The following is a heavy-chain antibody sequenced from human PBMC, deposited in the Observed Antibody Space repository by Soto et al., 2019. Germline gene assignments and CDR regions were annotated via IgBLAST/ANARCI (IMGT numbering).Heavy chain of an antibody. D-gene: IGHD5-12*01. CDR2: INHSGST. V-gene: IGHV4-34*01. CDR1: GGSFSGYY. Sequence: SETLSLTYAVYGGSFSGYYWSWIRQPPGKGLEWIGEINHSGSTNYNPSLKSRVTISVDTSKNQFSLKLSSVTAADTAVYYCARDSGYSGYEHYYYMDVWGKGTTVTVSS. J-gene: IGHJ6*03. CDR3: ARDSGYSGYEHYYYMDV.